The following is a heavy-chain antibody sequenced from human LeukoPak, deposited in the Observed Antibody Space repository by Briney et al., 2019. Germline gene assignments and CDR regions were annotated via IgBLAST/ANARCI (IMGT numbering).Heavy chain of an antibody. V-gene: IGHV4-39*01. CDR2: VHYSGTP. CDR3: ARLGSQLLFDP. D-gene: IGHD6-19*01. J-gene: IGHJ5*02. CDR1: GGSIISTNYY. Sequence: SETLSLTCTVSGGSIISTNYYWAWIRHPPGKGLEWIASVHYSGTPYYNPSLKSRVTMSVDTSKNQFSLKLSFVTAADTAVYDCARLGSQLLFDPWGQGTLVTVSS.